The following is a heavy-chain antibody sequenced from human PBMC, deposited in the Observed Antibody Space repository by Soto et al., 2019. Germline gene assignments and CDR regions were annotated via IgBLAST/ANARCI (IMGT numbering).Heavy chain of an antibody. J-gene: IGHJ4*02. D-gene: IGHD6-6*01. CDR3: ARTLGGLSGSIAARPPDY. Sequence: ASVKVSSKASGYGFTSYGLRWLRQAPGQGLEWMGWIIAYNGNTNYAQKLQGRVTMTTDTSTSTAYIELRSLRSDDTAVYYCARTLGGLSGSIAARPPDYWGQGTLVTVSS. V-gene: IGHV1-18*01. CDR2: IIAYNGNT. CDR1: GYGFTSYG.